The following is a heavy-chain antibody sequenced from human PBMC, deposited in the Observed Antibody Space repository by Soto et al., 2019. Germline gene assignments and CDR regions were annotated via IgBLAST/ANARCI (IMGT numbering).Heavy chain of an antibody. Sequence: XETLCLTCAVDGGSFSGYYWSWIRQPPGKGLEWIGEINHSGSTNYNPSLKSRVTISVDTSKNQFSLKLSSVTAADTAVYYCARGLRPKIYSSSGYWFDHWGQGTLVTVSS. V-gene: IGHV4-34*01. CDR1: GGSFSGYY. CDR3: ARGLRPKIYSSSGYWFDH. CDR2: INHSGST. D-gene: IGHD6-6*01. J-gene: IGHJ5*02.